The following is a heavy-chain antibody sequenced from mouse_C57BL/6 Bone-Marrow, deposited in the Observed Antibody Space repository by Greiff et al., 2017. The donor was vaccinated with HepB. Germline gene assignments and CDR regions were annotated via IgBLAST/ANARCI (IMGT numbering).Heavy chain of an antibody. Sequence: QVLLQQSGAELVRPGASVKLSCKASGYTFTDYYINWVKQRPGQGLEWIARIYPGSGNTYYNEKFKGKATLTAEKSSSTAYMQLSSLTSEDSAVYFCARRTAYYAMDYWGQGTSVTVSS. CDR1: GYTFTDYY. V-gene: IGHV1-76*01. J-gene: IGHJ4*01. CDR3: ARRTAYYAMDY. D-gene: IGHD1-2*01. CDR2: IYPGSGNT.